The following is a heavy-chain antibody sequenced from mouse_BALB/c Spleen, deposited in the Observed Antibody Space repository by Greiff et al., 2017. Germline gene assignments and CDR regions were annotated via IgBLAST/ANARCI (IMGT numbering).Heavy chain of an antibody. CDR3: ARWDGYYGFAY. J-gene: IGHJ3*01. Sequence: HVQLQQSGAELAKPGASVKMSCKASGYTFTSYWMHWVKQRPGQGLEWIGYINPSTGYTEYNQKFKDKATLTADKSSSTAYMQLSSLTSEDSAVYYCARWDGYYGFAYWGQGTLVTVSA. D-gene: IGHD2-3*01. V-gene: IGHV1-7*01. CDR1: GYTFTSYW. CDR2: INPSTGYT.